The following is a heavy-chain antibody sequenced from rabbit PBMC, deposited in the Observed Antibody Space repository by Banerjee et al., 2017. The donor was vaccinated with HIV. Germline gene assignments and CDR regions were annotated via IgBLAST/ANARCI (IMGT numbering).Heavy chain of an antibody. V-gene: IGHV1S45*01. D-gene: IGHD8-1*01. Sequence: QEQLVESGGGLVKPEGSLKLSCTASGFSFSNKAVMCWVRQAPGKGLEWIACINAVTGKAGYSSWAKARFTFSKTTSTTLTLHMTSLTAADTAAYFCARDAASSFSSYGMDLWGPGTLVTVS. CDR3: ARDAASSFSSYGMDL. CDR1: GFSFSNKAV. J-gene: IGHJ6*01. CDR2: INAVTGKA.